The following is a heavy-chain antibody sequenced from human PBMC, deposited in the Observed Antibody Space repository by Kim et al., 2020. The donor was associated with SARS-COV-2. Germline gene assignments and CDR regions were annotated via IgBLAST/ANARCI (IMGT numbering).Heavy chain of an antibody. CDR2: TSYDRSSE. CDR1: GFTFSSFA. J-gene: IGHJ6*04. CDR3: GKDRGGGYSYGPGLRNYYGIDV. D-gene: IGHD5-18*01. V-gene: IGHV3-30*18. Sequence: GGSLRLSCAASGFTFSSFAMHWVRQAPGKGLEWVAVTSYDRSSEYYTDSVKDRFTISRDNTKDTLYLQMDSLTAEDTAVYYCGKDRGGGYSYGPGLRNYYGIDVWGEGTAVIVSS.